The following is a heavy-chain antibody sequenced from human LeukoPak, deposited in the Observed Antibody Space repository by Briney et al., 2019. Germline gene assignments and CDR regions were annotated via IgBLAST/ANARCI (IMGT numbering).Heavy chain of an antibody. J-gene: IGHJ6*02. CDR3: ARGYGQVKGVVTVMDV. Sequence: PSETLSLTCAVSGGSISSSNWWSWVRQPPGKGLEWTGVISHSGSPDYNPSLKSRFPISVDQSKNQFSRKLSSVTAADTAVYYCARGYGQVKGVVTVMDVWGQGTTVTVSS. CDR1: GGSISSSNW. D-gene: IGHD2-21*02. V-gene: IGHV4-4*02. CDR2: ISHSGSP.